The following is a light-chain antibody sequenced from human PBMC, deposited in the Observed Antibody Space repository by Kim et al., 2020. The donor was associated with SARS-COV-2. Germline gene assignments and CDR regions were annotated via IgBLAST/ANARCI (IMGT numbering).Light chain of an antibody. CDR1: QSVSSNY. CDR2: DAS. Sequence: ESVLTQSPGTLSLSPGERATLSCRASQSVSSNYLAWYQQKPGQAPRVLIFDASTRAAGIPDRFSGSGSGTDFTLTISRLEPEDFAVYYCQQYGTSSTFGQGTKVDIK. J-gene: IGKJ1*01. V-gene: IGKV3-20*01. CDR3: QQYGTSST.